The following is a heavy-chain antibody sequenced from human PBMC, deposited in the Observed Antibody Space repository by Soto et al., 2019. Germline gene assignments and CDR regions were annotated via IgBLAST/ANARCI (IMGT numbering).Heavy chain of an antibody. CDR1: GFTFSSYA. Sequence: GGSLRLSCASSGFTFSSYAMSWVRQAPGMGLEWVSAISGSGGCTYYADSVKGGFTISRDNSKNTLYLQMNSLRAEDTAVYYCAKDRGDYDFWSGYFDYWGQGTLVTVSS. CDR3: AKDRGDYDFWSGYFDY. D-gene: IGHD3-3*01. J-gene: IGHJ4*02. CDR2: ISGSGGCT. V-gene: IGHV3-23*01.